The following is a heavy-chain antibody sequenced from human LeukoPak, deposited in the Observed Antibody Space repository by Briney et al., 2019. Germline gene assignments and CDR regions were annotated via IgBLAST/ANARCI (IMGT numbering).Heavy chain of an antibody. CDR2: IEQDGSEK. V-gene: IGHV3-7*01. CDR1: GFTFSSYW. D-gene: IGHD3-10*01. Sequence: TGGSLGLSCAASGFTFSSYWMSWVRQAPGKGLEWVANIEQDGSEKYYVDSVKGRFTISRDNAKNSLYLQMNSLRAEDTAVYYCARDKGTYYYYYGMDVWGQGTTVTVSS. CDR3: ARDKGTYYYYYGMDV. J-gene: IGHJ6*02.